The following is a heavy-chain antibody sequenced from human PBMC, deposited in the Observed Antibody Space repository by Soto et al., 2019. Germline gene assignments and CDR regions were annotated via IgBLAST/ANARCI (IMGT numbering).Heavy chain of an antibody. J-gene: IGHJ6*02. CDR1: GYSFSNYW. CDR3: ARIMARGVITYSRDYHGMDV. V-gene: IGHV5-51*01. D-gene: IGHD3-10*01. Sequence: PGESLKISCKGSGYSFSNYWIGWVRQMPGKGLEWMGIIFPRDSDTRYSPSFQGQVTISADKSISTAYLQWSSLKASDTAMYYCARIMARGVITYSRDYHGMDVWGQGTTVTVSS. CDR2: IFPRDSDT.